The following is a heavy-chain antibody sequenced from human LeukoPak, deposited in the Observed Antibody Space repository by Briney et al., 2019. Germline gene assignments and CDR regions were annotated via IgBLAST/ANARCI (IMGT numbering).Heavy chain of an antibody. D-gene: IGHD6-13*01. CDR1: GDSISSGSYY. Sequence: SQTLSLTCTVSGDSISSGSYYWSWIRQPAGKGLEWIGRIYTSGSTNYNPSLKSRVTISVDTSKNQFSLKLSSVTAADTAVYYCARASDSSSWTLDYWGQGTLVTVSS. CDR3: ARASDSSSWTLDY. V-gene: IGHV4-61*02. CDR2: IYTSGST. J-gene: IGHJ4*02.